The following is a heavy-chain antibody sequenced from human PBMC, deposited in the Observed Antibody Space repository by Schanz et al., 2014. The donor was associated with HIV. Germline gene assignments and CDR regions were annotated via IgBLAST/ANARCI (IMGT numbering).Heavy chain of an antibody. D-gene: IGHD3-22*01. V-gene: IGHV4-34*01. J-gene: IGHJ5*02. CDR3: ARGQDYYYDNSGYYNT. CDR1: GGSFSGHY. Sequence: QVQVQQTGAGLLKPSETLTLTCVVYGGSFSGHYWSWIRQSPGKGLEWIADINQSGRITYNPSLKSRVTKSVDTPKNQFSLNLSSVTAADTAMYFCARGQDYYYDNSGYYNTWGQGTLVTVSS. CDR2: INQSGRI.